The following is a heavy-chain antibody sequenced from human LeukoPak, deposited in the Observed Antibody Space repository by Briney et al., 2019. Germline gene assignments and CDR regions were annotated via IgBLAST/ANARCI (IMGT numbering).Heavy chain of an antibody. CDR2: IYTSGST. J-gene: IGHJ6*03. CDR1: GGSISSYY. D-gene: IGHD2-21*01. Sequence: SETLSLTCTVSGGSISSYYWSWIRQPAGKGLEWIGRIYTSGSTNYNPSLKSRVTMSVDTSKNQFSLKLSSVTAADTAVYYCARADCGGDCYSFYYYYMDVWGKGTTVTVFS. V-gene: IGHV4-4*07. CDR3: ARADCGGDCYSFYYYYMDV.